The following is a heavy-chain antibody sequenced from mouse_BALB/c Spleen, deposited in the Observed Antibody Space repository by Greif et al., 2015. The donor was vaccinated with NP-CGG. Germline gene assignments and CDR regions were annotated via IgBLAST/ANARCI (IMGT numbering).Heavy chain of an antibody. Sequence: VQRVESGAELVKPGASVKLSCTASGFNIKDTYMHWVKQRPEQGLEWIGRIDPANGNTKYDPKFQGKATITADTSSNTAYLQLSSLTSEDTAVYYCARWDWYFDVWGAGTTVTVSS. J-gene: IGHJ1*01. CDR1: GFNIKDTY. CDR2: IDPANGNT. V-gene: IGHV14-3*02. CDR3: ARWDWYFDV.